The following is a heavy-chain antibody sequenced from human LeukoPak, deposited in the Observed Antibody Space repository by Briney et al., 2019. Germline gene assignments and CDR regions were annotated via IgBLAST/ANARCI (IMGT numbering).Heavy chain of an antibody. Sequence: GGSLRLSCAASGLTVSINYMSWVRQAPGRGLEWVSVMYPDGSTYYAGSVKGRVTISRDNSKNTLYLQMYSLRAEDTAVYYCARTIAVTGKDYFDHWGQGTLVTVSS. J-gene: IGHJ4*02. D-gene: IGHD6-19*01. V-gene: IGHV3-53*01. CDR2: MYPDGST. CDR3: ARTIAVTGKDYFDH. CDR1: GLTVSINY.